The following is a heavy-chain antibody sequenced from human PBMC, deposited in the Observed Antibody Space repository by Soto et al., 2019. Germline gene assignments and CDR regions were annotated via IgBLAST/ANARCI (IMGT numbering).Heavy chain of an antibody. CDR3: ARGDQLYCISTSCPPAGWFDP. CDR2: INPNSGGT. D-gene: IGHD2-2*01. J-gene: IGHJ5*02. CDR1: GYTFTGYY. V-gene: IGHV1-2*04. Sequence: ASVKVSCKASGYTFTGYYMHWVRQAPGQGLEWMGWINPNSGGTNYAQKFQGWVTMTRDTSISTAYMELSRLRSDDTAVYYCARGDQLYCISTSCPPAGWFDPWGQGNLVTVSS.